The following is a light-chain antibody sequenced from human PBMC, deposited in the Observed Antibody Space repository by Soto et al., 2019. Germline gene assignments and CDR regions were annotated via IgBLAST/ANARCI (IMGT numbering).Light chain of an antibody. Sequence: QSALTQPASVSGSPGQSITISCTGTSSDVGGYKYVSWYQQHPGKAPKLMIYEVGNRPSGVSQRFSGSKSGNTASLTIFGLQAEDEADYYCCSYAGSSTLVFGGGTKLTVL. J-gene: IGLJ3*02. CDR1: SSDVGGYKY. CDR2: EVG. CDR3: CSYAGSSTLV. V-gene: IGLV2-14*01.